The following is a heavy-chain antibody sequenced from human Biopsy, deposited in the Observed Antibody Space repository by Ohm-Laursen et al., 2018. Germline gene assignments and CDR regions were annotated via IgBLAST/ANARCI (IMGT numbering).Heavy chain of an antibody. Sequence: GSLRLSCAAAGFSFTSYTMNWVRQVPGKGLEWVSSITSRSGYKYYADSVKGRFTISRDNSKNTLHLQMNSLRAEDTAVYYCAKWAGHDYGRNPANDPFDMWGQGTVVTVSS. D-gene: IGHD4-23*01. CDR3: AKWAGHDYGRNPANDPFDM. V-gene: IGHV3-21*04. CDR1: GFSFTSYT. J-gene: IGHJ3*02. CDR2: ITSRSGYK.